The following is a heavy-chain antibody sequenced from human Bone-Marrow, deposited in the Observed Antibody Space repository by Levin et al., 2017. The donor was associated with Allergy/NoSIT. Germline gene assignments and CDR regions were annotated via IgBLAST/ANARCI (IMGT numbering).Heavy chain of an antibody. J-gene: IGHJ2*01. Sequence: KLSGPTLVKPTQTLTLTCTFSGFSLRSSGVGVGWIRQPPGKALEWLALIYWDDEKRYSPSLKQRLTISKDTSKNQVVFIMTNMDPVDRATYYCAHFLQIDYWGSDWYFDLWGRGTLVTVSS. CDR3: AHFLQIDYWGSDWYFDL. V-gene: IGHV2-5*02. D-gene: IGHD7-27*01. CDR2: IYWDDEK. CDR1: GFSLRSSGVG.